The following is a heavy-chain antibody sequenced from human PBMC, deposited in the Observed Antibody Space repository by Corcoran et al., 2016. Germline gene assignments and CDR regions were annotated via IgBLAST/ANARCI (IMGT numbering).Heavy chain of an antibody. CDR2: IWYDGSNK. CDR3: ARGVGKTVVQLSDY. CDR1: GFTFSSYG. V-gene: IGHV3-33*01. J-gene: IGHJ4*02. D-gene: IGHD1-1*01. Sequence: QVQLVESGGGVVQPGRSLRLSCSASGFTFSSYGMHWVRQAPGKWLEWVAVIWYDGSNKYYADSVKGRFTISRDNSKNTLYLQMNSLRAEDTAVYYCARGVGKTVVQLSDYWGQGTLVTVSS.